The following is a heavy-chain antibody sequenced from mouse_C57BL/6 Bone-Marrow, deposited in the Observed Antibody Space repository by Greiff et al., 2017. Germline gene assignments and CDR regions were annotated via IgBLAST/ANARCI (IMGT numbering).Heavy chain of an antibody. Sequence: EVQLQQSGTVLARPGASVKMSCETSGYTFTSYWMHWVKQRPGQGLEWIGAIYPGNSDTSYTQKFKGKAKLTAVTSASTAYMELSSLTNEDSAVYYCTSGDGNYEAWFAYWGQGTLVTVSA. D-gene: IGHD2-1*01. V-gene: IGHV1-5*01. CDR3: TSGDGNYEAWFAY. CDR2: IYPGNSDT. J-gene: IGHJ3*01. CDR1: GYTFTSYW.